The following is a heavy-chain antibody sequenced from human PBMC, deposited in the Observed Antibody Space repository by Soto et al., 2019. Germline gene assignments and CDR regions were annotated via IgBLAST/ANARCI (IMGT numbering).Heavy chain of an antibody. V-gene: IGHV3-30*18. CDR1: GFTFSSYG. D-gene: IGHD2-8*01. CDR2: ISYDGSNK. Sequence: PGGSLRLSCAASGFTFSSYGMHWVRQAPGKGLEWVAVISYDGSNKYYADSVKGRFTISRDNSKNTLYLQMNSLRADDTAVYYCAKNGQPPYYYYGLDVWGQGTKVTVSS. J-gene: IGHJ6*02. CDR3: AKNGQPPYYYYGLDV.